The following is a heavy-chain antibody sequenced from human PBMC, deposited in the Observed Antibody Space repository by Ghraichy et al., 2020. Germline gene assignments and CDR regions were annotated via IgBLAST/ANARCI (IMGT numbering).Heavy chain of an antibody. CDR3: AKAERSMELWLQVDS. Sequence: GGSLRLSCAASGFTFKTFDMSWIRQPPGKGLEWVSAISGSGGRTYYRDSVKGRFTISRDNSKNTIFLQMHSLRAEDTAVYYCAKAERSMELWLQVDSLGQGTLVTVSS. CDR1: GFTFKTFD. D-gene: IGHD1-7*01. V-gene: IGHV3-23*01. CDR2: ISGSGGRT. J-gene: IGHJ4*02.